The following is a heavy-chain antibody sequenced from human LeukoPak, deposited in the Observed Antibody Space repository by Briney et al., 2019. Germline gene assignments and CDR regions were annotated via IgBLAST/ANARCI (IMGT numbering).Heavy chain of an antibody. D-gene: IGHD6-19*01. J-gene: IGHJ4*02. CDR3: ARHSAYSSGWFHY. CDR2: IYSSGST. V-gene: IGHV4-59*08. CDR1: GGSISRCY. Sequence: SETLSLTCTVSGGSISRCYWSWIRQPPGKGLEWIGYIYSSGSTNYNPSLKSRVTISVDTSKNQHSLKLRSVTAADTAVYFCARHSAYSSGWFHYWGQGTLVTVSS.